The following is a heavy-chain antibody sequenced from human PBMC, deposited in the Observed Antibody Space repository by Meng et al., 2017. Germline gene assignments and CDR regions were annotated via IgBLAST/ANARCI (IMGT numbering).Heavy chain of an antibody. CDR1: GYSISSGYY. J-gene: IGHJ3*02. CDR2: IYHSGST. Sequence: SETLSLTCAVSGYSISSGYYWGWIRQPPGKGLEWIGSIYHSGSTYYNPSLKSRVTISVDTSKNQFSLKLSSVTAADTAVYYCARDPEDYYDSKNACDIGGKGTMVNVSS. V-gene: IGHV4-38-2*02. D-gene: IGHD3-22*01. CDR3: ARDPEDYYDSKNACDI.